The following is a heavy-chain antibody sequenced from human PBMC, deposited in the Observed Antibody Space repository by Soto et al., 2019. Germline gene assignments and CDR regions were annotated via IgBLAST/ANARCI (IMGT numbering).Heavy chain of an antibody. V-gene: IGHV1-8*01. Sequence: QVQLVQSGAEVKKPGPSVKASCKVSGYTFTSNEINWVRQAPGQGLEWWGWMNPNSGNTGYAQKFQGRVTMTRNTSISTAYMELSSLRSEDTAVYYCARETSGSYRLDYWGQGTLVTVSS. J-gene: IGHJ4*02. CDR1: GYTFTSNE. D-gene: IGHD1-26*01. CDR3: ARETSGSYRLDY. CDR2: MNPNSGNT.